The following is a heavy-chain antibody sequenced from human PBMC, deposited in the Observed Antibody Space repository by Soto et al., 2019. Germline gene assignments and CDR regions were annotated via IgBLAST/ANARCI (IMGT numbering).Heavy chain of an antibody. J-gene: IGHJ6*02. D-gene: IGHD4-17*01. CDR2: IYYSGST. Sequence: SETLSLTCTVSGGSISSGGYYWSWIRQHPGKGLEWIGYIYYSGSTYYNPSLKSRVTISVDTSKNQFSLKLSSVTAADTAVYYCARDRPYGGNSSSYYYGMDVWGQGTTVTVSS. CDR3: ARDRPYGGNSSSYYYGMDV. CDR1: GGSISSGGYY. V-gene: IGHV4-31*03.